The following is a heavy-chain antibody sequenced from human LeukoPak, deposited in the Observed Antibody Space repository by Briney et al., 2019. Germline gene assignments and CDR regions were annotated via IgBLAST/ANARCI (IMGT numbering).Heavy chain of an antibody. CDR1: GFTFSSYW. CDR2: INSDGSST. Sequence: PGGSLRLSCAASGFTFSSYWMHWVRQAPGKGLVWVSRINSDGSSTNYADSVKGRFTISRDNAKNTVYLQMNSLRAEDTAVYYCARGRGTGTTSGFDPWGQGTLVTVSS. D-gene: IGHD1-1*01. J-gene: IGHJ5*02. CDR3: ARGRGTGTTSGFDP. V-gene: IGHV3-74*01.